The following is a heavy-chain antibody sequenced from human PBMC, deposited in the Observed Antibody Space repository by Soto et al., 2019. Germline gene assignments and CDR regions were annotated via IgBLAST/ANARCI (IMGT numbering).Heavy chain of an antibody. Sequence: GGSLRLSCAPSGFTFDDYAMHWVRHLVRQAPGVGLEWVSGISWSSGSIGYADSVKGRFTISRDDAKNSLYLQMNSLRAEDTAVYYCARRARMFDYWGQGTLVTVSS. CDR3: ARRARMFDY. V-gene: IGHV3-9*01. J-gene: IGHJ4*02. CDR1: GFTFDDYA. CDR2: ISWSSGSI.